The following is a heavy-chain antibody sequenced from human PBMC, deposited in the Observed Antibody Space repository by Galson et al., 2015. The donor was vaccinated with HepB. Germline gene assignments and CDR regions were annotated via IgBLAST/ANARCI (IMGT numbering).Heavy chain of an antibody. Sequence: SLRLSCAASGFTVSSNYMSWVRQAPGKGLEWVSVIYSGGSTYYADSVKGRFTISRDNSKNTLYLQMNSLRAEDTAVYYCARDGYSSGWYTSYYFDYWGQGTLVTVSS. CDR2: IYSGGST. V-gene: IGHV3-66*01. D-gene: IGHD6-19*01. CDR3: ARDGYSSGWYTSYYFDY. J-gene: IGHJ4*02. CDR1: GFTVSSNY.